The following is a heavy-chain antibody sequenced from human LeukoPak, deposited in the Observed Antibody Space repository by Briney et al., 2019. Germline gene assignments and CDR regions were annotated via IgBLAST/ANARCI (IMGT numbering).Heavy chain of an antibody. Sequence: GGSLRLSCAASGFTFSSYAMHWVRQAPGKGLEWVAVISYDGSNKYYADSVKGRFTISRDNSKNTLYLQMNSLRAEDTAVYYCARPKFVVVVAATVRYWGQGTLVTVSS. D-gene: IGHD2-15*01. V-gene: IGHV3-30*04. CDR2: ISYDGSNK. CDR1: GFTFSSYA. CDR3: ARPKFVVVVAATVRY. J-gene: IGHJ4*02.